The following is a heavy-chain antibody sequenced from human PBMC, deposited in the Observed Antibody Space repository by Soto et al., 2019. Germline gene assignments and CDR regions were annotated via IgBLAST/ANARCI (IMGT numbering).Heavy chain of an antibody. J-gene: IGHJ6*02. Sequence: GXSLRLACAASGFSFSNYGMHWVRQAPGKGLEWVAFISDYGSNKYYADSMKCRFTMSRDNSKSTLYLQMNSLRVEDTAVYYCTKRRNVLRFLEWSSGMEVWGQGTTVTVSS. D-gene: IGHD3-3*01. CDR2: ISDYGSNK. V-gene: IGHV3-30*18. CDR1: GFSFSNYG. CDR3: TKRRNVLRFLEWSSGMEV.